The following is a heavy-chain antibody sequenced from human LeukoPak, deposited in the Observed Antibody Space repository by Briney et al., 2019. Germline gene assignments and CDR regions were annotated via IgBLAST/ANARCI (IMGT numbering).Heavy chain of an antibody. D-gene: IGHD3-16*02. J-gene: IGHJ4*02. Sequence: ASVKVSCKASGYTFTSYYMHWVRQAPGQGLEWMGVINPSGGSTSYAQKLQGRVTMTRDTSTSTVYMELSSLRSEDTAVYYCAREHNRVIDYWGQGTLVTVSS. CDR2: INPSGGST. CDR3: AREHNRVIDY. V-gene: IGHV1-46*01. CDR1: GYTFTSYY.